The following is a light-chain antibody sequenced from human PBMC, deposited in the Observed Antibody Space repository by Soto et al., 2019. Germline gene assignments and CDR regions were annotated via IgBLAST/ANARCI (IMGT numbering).Light chain of an antibody. J-gene: IGKJ2*01. CDR2: DAS. Sequence: DIQMTQSPSTLSASVGDRVTITCRASQSISTSLAWYQQKPGKAPKFLIYDASSLESGVPSRFSGSGSGTEFTLTISSLQPDDFASYYCQQHYSDYTFGQGTKLEI. CDR3: QQHYSDYT. CDR1: QSISTS. V-gene: IGKV1-5*01.